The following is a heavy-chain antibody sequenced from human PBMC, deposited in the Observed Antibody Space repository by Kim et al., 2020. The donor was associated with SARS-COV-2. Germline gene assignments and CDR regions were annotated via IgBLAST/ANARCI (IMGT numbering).Heavy chain of an antibody. J-gene: IGHJ4*02. D-gene: IGHD3-10*01. CDR3: ARAGDYYGSGSYFDY. Sequence: QKIQGRVTLTADTSASTAYMELSSLKSEDTAVYYCARAGDYYGSGSYFDYWGQGTLVTVSS. V-gene: IGHV1-3*01.